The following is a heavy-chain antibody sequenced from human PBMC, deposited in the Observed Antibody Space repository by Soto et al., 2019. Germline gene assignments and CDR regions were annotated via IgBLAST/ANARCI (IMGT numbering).Heavy chain of an antibody. CDR3: AKGTENIVLMVYASLFDY. CDR1: GFTFSSYA. J-gene: IGHJ4*02. D-gene: IGHD2-8*01. V-gene: IGHV3-30*18. Sequence: QVQLVESGGGVVQPGRSLRLSCAASGFTFSSYAMHWVRQAPGKGLEWVAVISYAGYKEYYAESVKGRFTISRDNSKNTLYLQMNSLRAEDTAVYYCAKGTENIVLMVYASLFDYWGQGTLVTVSS. CDR2: ISYAGYKE.